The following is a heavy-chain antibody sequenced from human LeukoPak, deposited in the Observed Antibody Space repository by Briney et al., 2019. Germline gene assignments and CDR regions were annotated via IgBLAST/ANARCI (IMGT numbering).Heavy chain of an antibody. CDR1: GFTFSSYS. Sequence: GGSLRLSCAASGFTFSSYSMNWVRQAPGKGLEWVSYISSSSSTIYYADSVKGRFTISRDNAKNSLYQQMNSLRAEDTAVYYCARDYDFWSGYPSFDYWGQGTLVTVSS. J-gene: IGHJ4*02. V-gene: IGHV3-48*04. CDR3: ARDYDFWSGYPSFDY. CDR2: ISSSSSTI. D-gene: IGHD3-3*01.